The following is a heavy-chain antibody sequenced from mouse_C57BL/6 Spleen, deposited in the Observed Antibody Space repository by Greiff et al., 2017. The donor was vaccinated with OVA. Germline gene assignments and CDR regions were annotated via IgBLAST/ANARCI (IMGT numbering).Heavy chain of an antibody. CDR3: AREGEARDY. V-gene: IGHV1-59*01. Sequence: QVQLQQPGAELVRPGTSVKLSCKASGYTFTSYWMHWVKQRPGQGLEWIGVIDPSDSYTNYNQKFKGKATLTVDTSSSTAYMQLSSLTSEDSAVYYCAREGEARDYWGQGTTLTVSS. CDR1: GYTFTSYW. J-gene: IGHJ2*01. CDR2: IDPSDSYT.